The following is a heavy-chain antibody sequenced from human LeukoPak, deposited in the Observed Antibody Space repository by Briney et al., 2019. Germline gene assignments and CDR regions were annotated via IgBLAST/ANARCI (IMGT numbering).Heavy chain of an antibody. D-gene: IGHD6-13*01. CDR1: GGTFSSYA. CDR3: ARGGGWGTAAALSQNWFDP. CDR2: IIPIFGTA. J-gene: IGHJ5*02. Sequence: ASVKVSCKASGGTFSSYAISWVRQAPGQGLEWMGGIIPIFGTANYAQKFQGRVTITTDESTSTAYMELSSLRSEDTAVYYCARGGGWGTAAALSQNWFDPWGQGTLVTVSS. V-gene: IGHV1-69*05.